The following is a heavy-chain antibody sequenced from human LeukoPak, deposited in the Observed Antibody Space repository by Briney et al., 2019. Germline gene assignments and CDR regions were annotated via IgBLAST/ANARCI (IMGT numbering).Heavy chain of an antibody. Sequence: GGSLRLSCAASGFTFSGYAMSWVRQAPGKGLEWVSAISGSGGSTYYADSVKGRFTISRDNSKNTLYLQMNSLRAEDTAVYYCAKQYYDFWSGYKDYWGQGTLVTVSS. D-gene: IGHD3-3*01. V-gene: IGHV3-23*01. CDR2: ISGSGGST. J-gene: IGHJ4*02. CDR3: AKQYYDFWSGYKDY. CDR1: GFTFSGYA.